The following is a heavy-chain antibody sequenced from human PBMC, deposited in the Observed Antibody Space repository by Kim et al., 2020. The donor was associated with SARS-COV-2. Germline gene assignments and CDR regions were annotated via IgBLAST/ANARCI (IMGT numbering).Heavy chain of an antibody. CDR3: ARGLEAAAGVCLSH. CDR2: INSGGTNF. Sequence: GGSLRLSCAASEFPFSSYPMNWVRQAPGKGLEWISYINSGGTNFYYADSVKGRFTISRDNAKSSLYLQMNSLRGEDTAVYYCARGLEAAAGVCLSHWGQGALVTVSS. CDR1: EFPFSSYP. V-gene: IGHV3-48*04. D-gene: IGHD6-13*01. J-gene: IGHJ4*02.